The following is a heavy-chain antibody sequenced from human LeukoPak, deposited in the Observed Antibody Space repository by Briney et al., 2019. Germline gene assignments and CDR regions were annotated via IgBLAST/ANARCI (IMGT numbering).Heavy chain of an antibody. D-gene: IGHD3-10*01. J-gene: IGHJ4*02. CDR1: GFTFSSYN. V-gene: IGHV3-48*01. CDR2: ISTTSTI. CDR3: ARELRGENFDF. Sequence: GGSLRLSCAASGFTFSSYNMNWVRQVPGEGLEWVSYISTTSTIYYADSVRGRFTISRDNAKNSMYLHMNSLRAEDTAVYYCARELRGENFDFWGQGSLVTVSA.